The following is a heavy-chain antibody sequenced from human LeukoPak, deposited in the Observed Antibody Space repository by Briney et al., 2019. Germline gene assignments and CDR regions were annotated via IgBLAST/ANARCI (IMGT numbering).Heavy chain of an antibody. D-gene: IGHD3-10*01. CDR1: GYTFTSYY. V-gene: IGHV1-46*01. J-gene: IGHJ6*03. Sequence: ASVKVSCKASGYTFTSYYMHWVRQAPGQGLEWMGIIDPSGGSTSYAQKFQGRVTMTRDMSTSTVYMELSRLRSDDTAVYYCARDSHMVRGVTDYYMDVWGKGTTVTISS. CDR2: IDPSGGST. CDR3: ARDSHMVRGVTDYYMDV.